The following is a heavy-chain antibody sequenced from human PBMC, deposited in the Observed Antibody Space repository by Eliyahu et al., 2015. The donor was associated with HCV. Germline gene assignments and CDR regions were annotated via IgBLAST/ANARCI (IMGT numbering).Heavy chain of an antibody. CDR1: GGTFSSYT. Sequence: EVKKPGSSVKVSCKASGGTFSSYTISWVRQAPGQGLEWMGRIIPILGIANYAQKFQGRVTITADKSTSTAYMELSSLRSEDTAVYYCASGIVVVPAAIYYYYGMDVWGQGTTVTVSS. CDR2: IIPILGIA. J-gene: IGHJ6*02. D-gene: IGHD2-2*01. V-gene: IGHV1-69*02. CDR3: ASGIVVVPAAIYYYYGMDV.